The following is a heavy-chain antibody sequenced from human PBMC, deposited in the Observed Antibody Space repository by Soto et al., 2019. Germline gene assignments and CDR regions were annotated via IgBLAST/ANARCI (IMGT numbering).Heavy chain of an antibody. V-gene: IGHV4-39*01. Sequence: SETLSLTCSVSGDSITTNGYYWFWIRQPPWKGLQWIGNVYSTGSTFSHPSLTSRVFISVDTSKNKFSLRLTSVTAADTAVYYCARSHYTYGLLIDYWGPGIMVTVSS. D-gene: IGHD2-8*01. CDR1: GDSITTNGYY. CDR2: VYSTGST. J-gene: IGHJ4*02. CDR3: ARSHYTYGLLIDY.